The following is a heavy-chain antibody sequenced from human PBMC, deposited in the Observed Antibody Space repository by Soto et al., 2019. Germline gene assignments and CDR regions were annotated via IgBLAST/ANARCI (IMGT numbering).Heavy chain of an antibody. J-gene: IGHJ6*02. V-gene: IGHV1-46*01. D-gene: IGHD2-2*01. CDR3: ARHSELLGYCSSTSCYGGMDV. Sequence: ASVRVSYKASGYTCTTWYMHYVRQAPGQGLEWMGIINPSGGSTSYAQKFQGRVTMTRDTSTSTVYMELSSLRSEDTAVYYCARHSELLGYCSSTSCYGGMDVWGQGTTVTVSS. CDR2: INPSGGST. CDR1: GYTCTTWY.